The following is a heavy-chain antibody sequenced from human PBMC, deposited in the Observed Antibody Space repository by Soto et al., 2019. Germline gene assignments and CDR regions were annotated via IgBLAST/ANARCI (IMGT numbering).Heavy chain of an antibody. D-gene: IGHD1-20*01. CDR1: GGSIRSYY. J-gene: IGHJ4*02. CDR2: VYSSGST. CDR3: ARGISGYYFDY. Sequence: SETLSLTCTVSGGSIRSYYWSWIRQSPGKGLEWIGYVYSSGSTNYNPSLKSRVTISVDTSNNQFSLKQSSVTAADTAVYYCARGISGYYFDYWGQGALVTVSS. V-gene: IGHV4-59*01.